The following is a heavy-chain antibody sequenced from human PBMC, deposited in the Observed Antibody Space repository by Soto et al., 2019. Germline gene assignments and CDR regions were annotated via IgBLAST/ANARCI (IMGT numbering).Heavy chain of an antibody. CDR3: AKVGCSGDSCYSAWFDS. Sequence: QVQLVESGGGVVQPGTSLRLSCAASGFTFSTFAMHWVRQAPGKGLEWVAVISYNGINKNYADSVKGRFTISRDYSKNTLYLQMNSLRVDDTAVYYCAKVGCSGDSCYSAWFDSWGQGTLVTVSS. CDR2: ISYNGINK. CDR1: GFTFSTFA. J-gene: IGHJ5*01. V-gene: IGHV3-30-3*01. D-gene: IGHD2-15*01.